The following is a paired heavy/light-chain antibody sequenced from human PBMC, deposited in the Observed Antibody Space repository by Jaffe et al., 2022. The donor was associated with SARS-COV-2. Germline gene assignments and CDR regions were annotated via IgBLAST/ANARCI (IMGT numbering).Light chain of an antibody. Sequence: QSALTQPASVSGSPGQSITISCTGTNSDVGSYNLVSWYQQHPGKVPKLMIYGGSKRPSGVSNRFSGSKSDNTASLTISGLQAEDEADYYCCSYAGGPWVFGGGTKLTV. CDR1: NSDVGSYNL. V-gene: IGLV2-23*01. CDR3: CSYAGGPWV. J-gene: IGLJ3*02. CDR2: GGS.
Heavy chain of an antibody. CDR1: GFTFATYG. Sequence: QVQLEESGGGVVQPGRSLRLSCAASGFTFATYGIHWVRQAPGKGLEWVALISYDGNNKHYADSVKGRFTISRDNSKNTLYLQMNSLRTEDTAMYYCANLPADSWGLERPNWGQGTLVTVSS. CDR3: ANLPADSWGLERPN. J-gene: IGHJ4*02. V-gene: IGHV3-30*18. D-gene: IGHD1-1*01. CDR2: ISYDGNNK.